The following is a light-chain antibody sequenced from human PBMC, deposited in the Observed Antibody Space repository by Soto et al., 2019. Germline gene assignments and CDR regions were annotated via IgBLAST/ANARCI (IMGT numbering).Light chain of an antibody. V-gene: IGKV3-11*01. CDR3: QQRSYWPPYT. J-gene: IGKJ2*01. CDR1: QSVNTY. CDR2: DAS. Sequence: EIVLTQSPATLSLSPGERATLSCRASQSVNTYLAWYQQKPGPAPRLLIYDASNRATGIPARFSGSGSGTDFTHTLSSVVSEDSAVYYCQQRSYWPPYTFGQGTKVQSK.